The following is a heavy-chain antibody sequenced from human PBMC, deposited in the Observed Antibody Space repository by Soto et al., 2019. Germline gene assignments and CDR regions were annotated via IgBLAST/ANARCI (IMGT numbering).Heavy chain of an antibody. D-gene: IGHD3-10*01. CDR2: ISGSGGST. J-gene: IGHJ4*02. V-gene: IGHV3-23*01. CDR3: AKDHAYYYGSGSYSMYYFDY. CDR1: GFTFSSYA. Sequence: GGSLRLSCAASGFTFSSYAMSWVRQAPGKGLEWVSAISGSGGSTYYADSVKGRFTISRDNSKNTLYLQMNSLRAEDTAVYYCAKDHAYYYGSGSYSMYYFDYWGQGTLVTVSS.